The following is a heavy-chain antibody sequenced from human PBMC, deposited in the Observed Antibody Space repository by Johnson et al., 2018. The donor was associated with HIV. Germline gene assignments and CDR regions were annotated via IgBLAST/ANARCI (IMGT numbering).Heavy chain of an antibody. V-gene: IGHV3-33*08. D-gene: IGHD6-19*01. Sequence: VQLVESGGGVVQPGRSLRLSCAASGFTFSSYAMHWVRQAPGKGLEWVAVIRSDGSNKYYADSVKGRFTISRDNSKNTLYLQMNSLNTEDTGKYYCATARNRLWSSSGWTGFWAFDIWGQGTTVTVSS. J-gene: IGHJ3*02. CDR2: IRSDGSNK. CDR3: ATARNRLWSSSGWTGFWAFDI. CDR1: GFTFSSYA.